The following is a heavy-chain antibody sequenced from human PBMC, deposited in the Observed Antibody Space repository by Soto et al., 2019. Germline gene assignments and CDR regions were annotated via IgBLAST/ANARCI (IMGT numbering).Heavy chain of an antibody. Sequence: QVQLVQSGAEVKKPGASVKVSCKASGYTFTSYGISWVRQAPGQGLEWMGWISAYNSNTNYAQKLQGRVTMTTDTSTRPAYMELRGLRPDDTAAYYCSTDIGGYGDAMPEYFQHWGQGTLVPVSS. CDR1: GYTFTSYG. D-gene: IGHD4-17*01. V-gene: IGHV1-18*01. CDR3: STDIGGYGDAMPEYFQH. J-gene: IGHJ1*01. CDR2: ISAYNSNT.